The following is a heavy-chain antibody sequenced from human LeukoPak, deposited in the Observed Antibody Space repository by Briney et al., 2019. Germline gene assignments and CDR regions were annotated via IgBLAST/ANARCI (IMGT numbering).Heavy chain of an antibody. CDR3: ARDGSIAARPLPRYYYYYYMDV. J-gene: IGHJ6*03. CDR2: ISNGGDT. V-gene: IGHV3-53*05. CDR1: GFTVRDNY. D-gene: IGHD6-6*01. Sequence: PGGSLRLPCAASGFTVRDNYMSWVRQAPGKGLESVSVISNGGDTYYADSVKGRFTISRDNSKNTLYLQMDSLRAEDTAVYYCARDGSIAARPLPRYYYYYYMDVWGKGTTVTVSS.